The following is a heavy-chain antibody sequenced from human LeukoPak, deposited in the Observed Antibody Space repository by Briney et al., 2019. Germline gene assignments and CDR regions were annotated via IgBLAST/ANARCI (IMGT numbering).Heavy chain of an antibody. V-gene: IGHV3-23*01. D-gene: IGHD1-26*01. CDR2: ISGSGSST. Sequence: GGSLRLSCAASGFTFSGFGMTWVRQAPGKGLKWVSGISGSGSSTYYADSVKGRFTISRDNSKNTLYLQMNSLRADDTAVYYCAKTMGAIDHDYWGQGTLVTVPS. CDR1: GFTFSGFG. CDR3: AKTMGAIDHDY. J-gene: IGHJ4*02.